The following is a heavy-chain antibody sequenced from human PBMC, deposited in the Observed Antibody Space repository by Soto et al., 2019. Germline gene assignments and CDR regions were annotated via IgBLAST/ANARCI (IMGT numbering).Heavy chain of an antibody. J-gene: IGHJ5*02. CDR3: ARVGRKRTNWFDP. CDR2: INHSGST. CDR1: GGSFSGYY. V-gene: IGHV4-34*01. Sequence: QVQLQQWGAGLLKPSETLSLTCAVYGGSFSGYYWSWIRQPPVKGLEWIGEINHSGSTNYNPSLKSRVTISVDTSKNQFSLKLSSVTAADTAVYYCARVGRKRTNWFDPWGQGTLVTVSS. D-gene: IGHD1-1*01.